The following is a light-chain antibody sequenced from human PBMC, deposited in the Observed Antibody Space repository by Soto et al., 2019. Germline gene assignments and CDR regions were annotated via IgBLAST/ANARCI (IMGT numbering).Light chain of an antibody. CDR1: SSNIGAGYD. J-gene: IGLJ1*01. CDR3: QSYDSSLSGTYV. V-gene: IGLV1-40*01. Sequence: QPVLTQPPSVSGAPGQRVTISCTGSSSNIGAGYDVHWYQQLPGTAPKLLIYGNNNRPSGVPDRFSGSKSGTSASLAITGLQAEDEADYYCQSYDSSLSGTYVFGIGTKLTVL. CDR2: GNN.